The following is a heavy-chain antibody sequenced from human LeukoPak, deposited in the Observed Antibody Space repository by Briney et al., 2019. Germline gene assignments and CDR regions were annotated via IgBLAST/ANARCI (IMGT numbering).Heavy chain of an antibody. J-gene: IGHJ6*03. V-gene: IGHV3-30*02. CDR3: AKDGRYCSSTSCYQYYYYYYMDV. D-gene: IGHD2-2*01. CDR2: IRYDGSNK. CDR1: GFTFSSCG. Sequence: GGSLRLSCAASGFTFSSCGMHWVRQAPGKGLEWVAFIRYDGSNKYYADSVKGRFTISRDNSKNTLYLQMNSLRAEDTAVYYCAKDGRYCSSTSCYQYYYYYYMDVWGKGTTVTVSS.